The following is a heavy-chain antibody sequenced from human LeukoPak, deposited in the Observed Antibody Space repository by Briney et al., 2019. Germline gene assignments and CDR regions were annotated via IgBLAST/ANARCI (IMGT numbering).Heavy chain of an antibody. V-gene: IGHV4-34*01. D-gene: IGHD6-13*01. J-gene: IGHJ3*02. CDR1: GGSFSGYY. Sequence: SGTPSLTCAVYGGSFSGYYWSWIRQPPGKGLEWIGEINHSGSTNYNPSLTSRVTISVDTSKNQFSLKLSSVTAADTAVYYCARYPNSSSWYERDAFDIWGQGTMVTVSS. CDR3: ARYPNSSSWYERDAFDI. CDR2: INHSGST.